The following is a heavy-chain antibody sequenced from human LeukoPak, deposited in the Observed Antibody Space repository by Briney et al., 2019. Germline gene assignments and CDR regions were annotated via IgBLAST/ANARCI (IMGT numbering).Heavy chain of an antibody. CDR1: GGTFSSYA. CDR3: ASRDIVVVPAAMRVDFWSGSDC. CDR2: IIPIFGTA. D-gene: IGHD2-2*01. Sequence: SVKVSCKASGGTFSSYAISWVRQAPGQGLEWMGGIIPIFGTANYAQKFQGRVTITTDESTSTAYMELSSLRSEDTAVYYCASRDIVVVPAAMRVDFWSGSDCWGQGTLVTVSS. V-gene: IGHV1-69*05. J-gene: IGHJ4*02.